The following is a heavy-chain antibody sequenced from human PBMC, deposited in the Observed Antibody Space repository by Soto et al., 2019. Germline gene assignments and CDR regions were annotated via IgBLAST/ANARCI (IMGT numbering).Heavy chain of an antibody. CDR2: IKQDGTEI. CDR3: ARIGYSSSSFDY. CDR1: GFTFSGYW. Sequence: PGGSLRLSCAASGFTFSGYWMSGVRQAPGKGLEWVANIKQDGTEIDQVGSLKGRFTISRDNAKNSVYLQMNSLRVEDTAVYYCARIGYSSSSFDYWGRGTLVTVSS. D-gene: IGHD6-6*01. J-gene: IGHJ4*02. V-gene: IGHV3-7*05.